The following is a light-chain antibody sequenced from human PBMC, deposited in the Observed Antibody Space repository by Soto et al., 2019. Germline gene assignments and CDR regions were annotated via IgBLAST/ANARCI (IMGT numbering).Light chain of an antibody. J-gene: IGLJ1*01. V-gene: IGLV2-11*01. CDR2: DVS. CDR1: SSDVGGYNY. CDR3: YSYAGSYTFYV. Sequence: QSALTQPRSVSGSPGQSVTISCTGTSSDVGGYNYVSWYQQHPGKAPKLVIYDVSKRPSGVPDRFSGSKSGSTASLTISGLQAEDEADYYCYSYAGSYTFYVFGTGTQLTVL.